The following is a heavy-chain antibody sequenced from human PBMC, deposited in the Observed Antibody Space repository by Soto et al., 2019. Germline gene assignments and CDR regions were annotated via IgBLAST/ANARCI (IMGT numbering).Heavy chain of an antibody. CDR1: VFTFSIYS. J-gene: IGHJ6*02. V-gene: IGHV3-21*01. CDR3: ARVYCSSTSCYPYGMDV. Sequence: PWGYLRLSCASSVFTFSIYSMNWVRQAPGKGLEWVSSISSSSSYIYYADSVKGRFTISRDNAKNSLYLQMNSLRAEDTAVYYCARVYCSSTSCYPYGMDVWGQGTPVTVSS. D-gene: IGHD2-2*01. CDR2: ISSSSSYI.